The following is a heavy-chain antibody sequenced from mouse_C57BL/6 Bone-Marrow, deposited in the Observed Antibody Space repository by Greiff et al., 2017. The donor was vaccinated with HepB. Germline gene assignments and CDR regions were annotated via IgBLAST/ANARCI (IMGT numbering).Heavy chain of an antibody. V-gene: IGHV5-9*01. D-gene: IGHD2-3*01. J-gene: IGHJ3*01. CDR1: GFTFSSYT. CDR2: ISGGGGNT. Sequence: EVKLEESGGGLVKPGGSLKLSCAASGFTFSSYTMSWVRQTPEKRLEWVATISGGGGNTYYPDSVKGRFTISRDNAKNTLYLQMSSLRSEDTALYYCARQDDGFAYWGQGTLVTVSA. CDR3: ARQDDGFAY.